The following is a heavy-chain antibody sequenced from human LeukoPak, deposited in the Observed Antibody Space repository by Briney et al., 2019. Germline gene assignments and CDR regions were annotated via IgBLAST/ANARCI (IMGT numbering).Heavy chain of an antibody. CDR2: ISWNSGSI. Sequence: PGGSLRLSFAASGFTFDDYAMHWVRQAPGKGLEWVSGISWNSGSIGYADSVKGRFTISRDNAKNSLYLQMNSLRAEDTALYYCAKDLSGSYPRGFDYWGQGTLVTVSS. V-gene: IGHV3-9*01. CDR3: AKDLSGSYPRGFDY. J-gene: IGHJ4*02. D-gene: IGHD1-26*01. CDR1: GFTFDDYA.